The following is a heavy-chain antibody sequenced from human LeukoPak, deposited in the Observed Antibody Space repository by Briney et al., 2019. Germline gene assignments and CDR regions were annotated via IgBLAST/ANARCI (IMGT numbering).Heavy chain of an antibody. Sequence: GGSLRLSCAASGFTFSNAWMSWVRQAPRKGLQWVANIKTDGSEKYYVDSVKGRFTISRDNAKNSLYLQMNSLRAEDTAVYYCATYSSLNRREFQYWGQGTLLTVSS. CDR1: GFTFSNAW. CDR2: IKTDGSEK. J-gene: IGHJ1*01. CDR3: ATYSSLNRREFQY. V-gene: IGHV3-7*01. D-gene: IGHD3-22*01.